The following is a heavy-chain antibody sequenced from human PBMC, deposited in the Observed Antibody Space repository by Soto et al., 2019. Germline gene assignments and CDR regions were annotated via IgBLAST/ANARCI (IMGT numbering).Heavy chain of an antibody. V-gene: IGHV4-39*01. J-gene: IGHJ4*02. D-gene: IGHD3-3*01. CDR3: ARGNWNFDS. Sequence: QLQLQESGPGLVKPSETLSLICNVSGGSVSSGGYYWAWIRQPPGKGLEWIASIHYSGISYYNPSLKSKLLTSPDTSKNQFSPNLNSVTAADTAIYYCARGNWNFDSWGQGTLVTVSS. CDR1: GGSVSSGGYY. CDR2: IHYSGIS.